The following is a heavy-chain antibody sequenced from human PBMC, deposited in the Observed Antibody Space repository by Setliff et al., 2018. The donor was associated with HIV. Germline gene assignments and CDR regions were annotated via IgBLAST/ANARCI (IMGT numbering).Heavy chain of an antibody. CDR2: IYYSGST. D-gene: IGHD2-15*01. CDR3: ARGGTVLPPGAFDI. V-gene: IGHV4-59*11. Sequence: PSETLSLTCTVSGDFISSHYWSWIRQPPGKGLEWIGSIYYSGSTNYNPSLNSRVTISVDTSKNQLSLKLSSVTAADTAVYYCARGGTVLPPGAFDIWGQGTMVTVSS. J-gene: IGHJ3*02. CDR1: GDFISSHY.